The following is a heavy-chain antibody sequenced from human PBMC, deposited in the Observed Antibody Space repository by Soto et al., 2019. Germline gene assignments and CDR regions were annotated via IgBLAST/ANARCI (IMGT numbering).Heavy chain of an antibody. CDR1: GFTFSSYA. V-gene: IGHV3-30-3*01. D-gene: IGHD5-12*01. Sequence: QVQLVESGGGVVQPGRSLRLSCAASGFTFSSYAMHWVRQAPGKGLEWVAVISYDGSNKYYADSVQGRFTISRDNSKNTLYLQMNSLRAEDTAVYYCAREYGLEMATLDYWGQGTLVTVSS. CDR3: AREYGLEMATLDY. CDR2: ISYDGSNK. J-gene: IGHJ4*02.